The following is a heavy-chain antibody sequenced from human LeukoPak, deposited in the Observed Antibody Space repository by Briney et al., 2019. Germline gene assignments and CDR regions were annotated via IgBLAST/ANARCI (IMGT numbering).Heavy chain of an antibody. D-gene: IGHD5-18*01. V-gene: IGHV3-48*02. Sequence: GGPLSLSCAVSGFIFSNYNMQGVRQTPERGGEGLSYFSSSSGKIYNEDSAKGRFSISGDNAKNSLYLQTNSLRDEHTAVYYCARALGYSYGYAVDYSGQGTLVTLSS. CDR3: ARALGYSYGYAVDY. J-gene: IGHJ4*02. CDR1: GFIFSNYN. CDR2: FSSSSGKI.